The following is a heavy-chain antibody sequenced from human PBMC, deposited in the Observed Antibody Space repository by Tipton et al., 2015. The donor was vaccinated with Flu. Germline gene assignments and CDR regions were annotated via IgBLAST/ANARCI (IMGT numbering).Heavy chain of an antibody. V-gene: IGHV4-38-2*01. J-gene: IGHJ5*02. CDR3: ARHGYYDILTGYYSWFDP. CDR2: IYHSGST. CDR1: GYSISSGYY. Sequence: TLSLTCAVSGYSISSGYYWGWIRQPPGKGLEWIGSIYHSGSTYYNPSLKSRVTISVDTSKNQFSLKLSSVTAADTAVYYFARHGYYDILTGYYSWFDPWGQGTLVTVSS. D-gene: IGHD3-9*01.